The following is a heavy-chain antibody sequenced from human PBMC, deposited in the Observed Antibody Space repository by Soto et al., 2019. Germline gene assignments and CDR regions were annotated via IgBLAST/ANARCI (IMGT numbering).Heavy chain of an antibody. J-gene: IGHJ5*02. CDR2: MNPNSGNT. Sequence: ASVKVSCKASGYTFTSYDINWVRQATGQGLEWMGWMNPNSGNTGYAQKFQGRVTMTRNTSISTAYMELSSLRSEDTAVYYCGRVATITSWFDPWGQGTPVTVSS. CDR1: GYTFTSYD. D-gene: IGHD5-12*01. CDR3: GRVATITSWFDP. V-gene: IGHV1-8*01.